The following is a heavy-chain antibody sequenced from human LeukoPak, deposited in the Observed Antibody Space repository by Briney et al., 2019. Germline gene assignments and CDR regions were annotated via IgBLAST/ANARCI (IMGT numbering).Heavy chain of an antibody. CDR2: ISADAVDT. CDR1: GFTFSNHA. D-gene: IGHD1-26*01. J-gene: IGHJ4*02. V-gene: IGHV3-23*01. Sequence: PGGSQRLSCVASGFTFSNHAMTWVRQAPGKGLEWVSAISADAVDTFYAPSVKGRFTISRDDSRNTLYLQMNSLRGDDTAVYYCAKDVGKWESLHFFDYWGQGTLVTVSS. CDR3: AKDVGKWESLHFFDY.